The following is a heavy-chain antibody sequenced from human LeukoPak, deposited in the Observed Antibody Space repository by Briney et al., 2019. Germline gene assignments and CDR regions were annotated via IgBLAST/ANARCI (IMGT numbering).Heavy chain of an antibody. CDR2: IYYSGST. V-gene: IGHV4-39*01. D-gene: IGHD3-10*01. J-gene: IGHJ5*02. CDR1: GGSISSSSYY. CDR3: ARHPTYYSMVRFDP. Sequence: SETLSLTCTVSGGSISSSSYYWGWIRQPPGKGLEWIGSIYYSGSTYYNPSLKSRVTISVVTSKNQFSLKLSSVTAADTAVYYCARHPTYYSMVRFDPWGQGTLVTVSS.